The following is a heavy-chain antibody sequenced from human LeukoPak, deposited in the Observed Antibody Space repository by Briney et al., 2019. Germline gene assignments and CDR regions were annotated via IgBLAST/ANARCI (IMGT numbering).Heavy chain of an antibody. J-gene: IGHJ6*02. D-gene: IGHD3/OR15-3a*01. CDR3: VSLDGVYYYHMDV. Sequence: GGSLRLSCAASGFTFNRYWMHWVRQAPGKGLVWVSRISPDGNSATYADSVKGRFTISWDNAKNTLYLQMNSLRAEDSAVYYCVSLDGVYYYHMDVWGQGTTVIVSS. CDR1: GFTFNRYW. V-gene: IGHV3-74*03. CDR2: ISPDGNSA.